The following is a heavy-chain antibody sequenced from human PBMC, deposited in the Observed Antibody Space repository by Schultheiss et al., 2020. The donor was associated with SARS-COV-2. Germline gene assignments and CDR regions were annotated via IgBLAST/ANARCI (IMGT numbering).Heavy chain of an antibody. J-gene: IGHJ4*02. D-gene: IGHD1-26*01. CDR1: GGSISSGGYY. CDR2: INHSGST. CDR3: ARGWELRTNFDY. Sequence: SQTLSLTCTVSGGSISSGGYYWSWIRQPPGKGLEWIGEINHSGSTNYNPSLKSRVTISVDTSKNQFALKLSSVTAADTAVYYCARGWELRTNFDYWGQGTLVTVSS. V-gene: IGHV4-39*06.